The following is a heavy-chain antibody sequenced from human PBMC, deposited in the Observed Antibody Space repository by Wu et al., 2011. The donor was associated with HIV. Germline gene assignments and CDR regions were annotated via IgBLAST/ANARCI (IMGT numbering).Heavy chain of an antibody. D-gene: IGHD4-17*01. CDR3: ATTGIGDDYGFY. CDR2: IIPILGTA. CDR1: GGTFSSYG. V-gene: IGHV1-69*04. Sequence: QVQLVQSGAEVKKPGSSVKVSCKASGGTFSSYGISWVRQAPGQGLDWMGRIIPILGTANYAQKFQGRVTITADKSTSTAYMEVSSLRSEDTAVYYCATTGIGDDYGFYWGQGPWSPS. J-gene: IGHJ4*02.